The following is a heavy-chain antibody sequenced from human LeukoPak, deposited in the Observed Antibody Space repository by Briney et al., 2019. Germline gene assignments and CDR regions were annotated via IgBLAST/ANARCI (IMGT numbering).Heavy chain of an antibody. CDR1: GFSFNSYW. J-gene: IGHJ4*02. CDR3: AKESNTWSTTHFDY. D-gene: IGHD6-13*01. V-gene: IGHV3-7*01. CDR2: INQDGREQ. Sequence: GGSLRLSCTASGFSFNSYWMTWVRQAPGKGLNGVANINQDGREQHYVHSVKGRFTISRDNAKNSLYLQMHSLRAQDTALYYCAKESNTWSTTHFDYWGQGTLVTVSS.